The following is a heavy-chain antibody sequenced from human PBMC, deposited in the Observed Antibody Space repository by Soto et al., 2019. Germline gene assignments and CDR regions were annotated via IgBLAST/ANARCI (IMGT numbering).Heavy chain of an antibody. CDR1: GGSISSSSYY. J-gene: IGHJ5*02. CDR3: ARHPEDYSNYGTSWFDP. V-gene: IGHV4-39*01. CDR2: IYYSGST. Sequence: QLQLQESGPGLVKPSETLSLTCTVSGGSISSSSYYWGWIRQPPGKGLEWIGSIYYSGSTYYNPSLKSRVTISVDTSKNQFSLKLSSVTAADTAVYYCARHPEDYSNYGTSWFDPWGQGTLVTVSS. D-gene: IGHD4-4*01.